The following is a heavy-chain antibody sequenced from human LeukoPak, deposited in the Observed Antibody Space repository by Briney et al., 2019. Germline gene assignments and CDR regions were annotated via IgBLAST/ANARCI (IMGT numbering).Heavy chain of an antibody. J-gene: IGHJ4*02. CDR3: AKGEDYDILTGEFDY. V-gene: IGHV3-23*01. Sequence: GGSLRLSCAASGFTFSSYGMSWVRQAPGKGLEWVSAISGSGGSTYYADSAKGRFTISRDNSKNTLYLQMNSLRAEDTAVYYCAKGEDYDILTGEFDYWGQGTLVTVSS. D-gene: IGHD3-9*01. CDR1: GFTFSSYG. CDR2: ISGSGGST.